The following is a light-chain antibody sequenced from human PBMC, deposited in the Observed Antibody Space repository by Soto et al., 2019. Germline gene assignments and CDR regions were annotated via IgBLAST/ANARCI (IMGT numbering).Light chain of an antibody. Sequence: QSSITHPASVSGSPGQSITISCTGTSSDVGGYNYVSWYQQHPGKAPKLMIYEVSNRPSGVSNRFSGSKSGNTASLTISGLQAEDEADYYCSSYTSSSTLVFGTGTRSPS. V-gene: IGLV2-14*01. CDR1: SSDVGGYNY. J-gene: IGLJ1*01. CDR3: SSYTSSSTLV. CDR2: EVS.